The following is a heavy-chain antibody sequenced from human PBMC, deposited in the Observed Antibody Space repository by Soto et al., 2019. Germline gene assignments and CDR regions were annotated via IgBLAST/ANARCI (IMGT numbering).Heavy chain of an antibody. J-gene: IGHJ6*02. D-gene: IGHD6-13*01. CDR2: IIPIFGTA. V-gene: IGHV1-69*06. CDR3: AREARSSSWYDYYGMDV. CDR1: GGTFSSYA. Sequence: SVKVSCKASGGTFSSYAISWVRQAPGQGLEWMGGIIPIFGTANYAQKFQGRVTITADKSTSTAYMELSSLRSEDTAVYYCAREARSSSWYDYYGMDVWGQGTTVTVSS.